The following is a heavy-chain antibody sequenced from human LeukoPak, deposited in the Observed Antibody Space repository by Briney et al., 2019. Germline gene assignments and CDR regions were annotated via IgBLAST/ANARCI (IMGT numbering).Heavy chain of an antibody. CDR2: INSDGSST. Sequence: PGGSLRLSCAASGFTFSSYWMHWVRQPPGKGLVWVSRINSDGSSTSYADSVKGRFTIARDNAKNSLYLQMNSLRAEDTAVYYCAKDLSMDTAMVTAFDYWGQGTLVTVSS. J-gene: IGHJ4*02. CDR1: GFTFSSYW. V-gene: IGHV3-74*01. D-gene: IGHD5-18*01. CDR3: AKDLSMDTAMVTAFDY.